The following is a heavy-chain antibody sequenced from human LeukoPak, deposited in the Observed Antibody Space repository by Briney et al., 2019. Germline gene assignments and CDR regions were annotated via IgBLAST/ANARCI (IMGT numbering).Heavy chain of an antibody. CDR1: GGSISSGDYY. CDR3: ARVSGYSSSSGVYVAEYFQH. V-gene: IGHV4-30-4*08. D-gene: IGHD6-6*01. J-gene: IGHJ1*01. Sequence: SETLSLTFTVSGGSISSGDYYWSWIRQPPGKGLEWIGYIYYSGSTYYNPSLKSRVTISVDTSKNQFSLKLSSVTAADTAVYYCARVSGYSSSSGVYVAEYFQHWGQGTLVTVSS. CDR2: IYYSGST.